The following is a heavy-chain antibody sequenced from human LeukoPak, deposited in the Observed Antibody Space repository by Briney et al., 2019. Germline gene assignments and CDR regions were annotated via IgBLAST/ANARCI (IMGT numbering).Heavy chain of an antibody. D-gene: IGHD5-24*01. Sequence: GASVKVSCKASGGTFSSYAISWVRQAPGQGLEWMGRIIPILGIANYAQKFQGRVTITADKSTSTAYMELSSLRSEDTAVYYCARVFRDGYNSRQRFTFVDYWGQGTLVTVSS. V-gene: IGHV1-69*04. CDR3: ARVFRDGYNSRQRFTFVDY. CDR2: IIPILGIA. CDR1: GGTFSSYA. J-gene: IGHJ4*02.